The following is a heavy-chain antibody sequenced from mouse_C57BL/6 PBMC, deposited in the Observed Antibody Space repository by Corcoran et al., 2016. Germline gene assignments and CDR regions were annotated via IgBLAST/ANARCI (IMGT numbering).Heavy chain of an antibody. V-gene: IGHV1-26*01. J-gene: IGHJ4*01. CDR1: GYTFTDYY. CDR3: ARSPLRYAMDY. Sequence: EVQLQQSGPELVKPGASVKISCKASGYTFTDYYMNWVKQSHGKSLEWIGDINPNNGGTSYNQKFKGKATLTVDKSSSTAYMELRSLTSEDSAVYYCARSPLRYAMDYWGQGTSVTVSS. CDR2: INPNNGGT.